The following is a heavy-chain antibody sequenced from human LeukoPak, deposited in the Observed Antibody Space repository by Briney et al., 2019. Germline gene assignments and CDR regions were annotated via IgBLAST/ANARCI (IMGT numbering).Heavy chain of an antibody. CDR3: ARDRRYYDSSGYYYYYYGIDV. CDR2: ISAYNGNT. D-gene: IGHD3-22*01. CDR1: GYTFTSYG. J-gene: IGHJ6*02. V-gene: IGHV1-18*01. Sequence: ASVKVSCKASGYTFTSYGISWVRQAPGQGLEWMGWISAYNGNTNYAQKLQGRVTMTTDTSTSTAYMELRSLRSDDTAVYYCARDRRYYDSSGYYYYYYGIDVWGQGTLVTVSS.